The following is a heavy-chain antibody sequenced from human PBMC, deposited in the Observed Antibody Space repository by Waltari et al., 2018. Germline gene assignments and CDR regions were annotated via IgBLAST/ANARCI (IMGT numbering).Heavy chain of an antibody. CDR1: GGSISSGGYY. J-gene: IGHJ6*02. Sequence: QVQLQESGPGLVKPSQTPSLTCTVSGGSISSGGYYWSWIRQHPGKGLEWIGYIYYSGSTYYNPSLKSLVTISVDTSKNQFSLKLSSVTAADTAVYYCARGDAGDYYGMDVWGQGTTVTVSS. CDR2: IYYSGST. CDR3: ARGDAGDYYGMDV. D-gene: IGHD7-27*01. V-gene: IGHV4-31*01.